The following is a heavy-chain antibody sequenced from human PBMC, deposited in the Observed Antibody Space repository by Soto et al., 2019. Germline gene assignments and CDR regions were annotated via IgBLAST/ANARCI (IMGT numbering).Heavy chain of an antibody. CDR3: ARAFGSTMPSLF. D-gene: IGHD2-2*01. CDR2: IYYSGST. V-gene: IGHV4-59*01. Sequence: SETLSLTCTVSGGYTSSYYWTWIRQPPGKGLEWIGYIYYSGSTNYNPSLKSRVTMSIDTSKNQFSLKLSSVTAADTAVYYCARAFGSTMPSLFWGQGTLVTVSS. J-gene: IGHJ4*02. CDR1: GGYTSSYY.